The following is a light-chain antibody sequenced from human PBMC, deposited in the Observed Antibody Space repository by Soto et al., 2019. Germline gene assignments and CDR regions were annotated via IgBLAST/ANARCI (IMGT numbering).Light chain of an antibody. V-gene: IGKV3-11*01. CDR3: QQRSNWPSLT. Sequence: EVVLTQSPATLSLSPGERATLSCRASQSVSNNLAWYQLTPGQAPRLLISDASNRATGIPARFSGSGSGTDFTLTSSSLEPEDFAVYYCQQRSNWPSLTFGGGTKVEIK. CDR2: DAS. CDR1: QSVSNN. J-gene: IGKJ4*01.